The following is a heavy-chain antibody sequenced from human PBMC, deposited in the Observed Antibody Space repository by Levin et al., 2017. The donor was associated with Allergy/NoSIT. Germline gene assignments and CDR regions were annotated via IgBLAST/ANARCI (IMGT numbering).Heavy chain of an antibody. CDR2: IWYDGSNK. CDR3: ANLPGARGHRAAAGTFDY. J-gene: IGHJ4*02. CDR1: GFTFSSYG. D-gene: IGHD6-13*01. V-gene: IGHV3-33*06. Sequence: GESLKISCAASGFTFSSYGMHWVRQAPGKGLEWVAVIWYDGSNKYYADSVKGRFTISRDNSKNTLYLQMNSLRAEDTAVYYCANLPGARGHRAAAGTFDYWGQGTLVTVSS.